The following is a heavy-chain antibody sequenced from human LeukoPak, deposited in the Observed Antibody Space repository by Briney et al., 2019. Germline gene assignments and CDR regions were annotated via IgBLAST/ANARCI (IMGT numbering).Heavy chain of an antibody. Sequence: SETLSLTCTISGGSINKYYWSWIRQSPEKGLELIGYIYSTGITNYNPSLKSRVAISVDTSRNQFSLRLTSVTAADTAIFYCARGGLFAFDIWGQGTTVIVSS. V-gene: IGHV4-59*01. CDR3: ARGGLFAFDI. CDR2: IYSTGIT. J-gene: IGHJ3*02. CDR1: GGSINKYY.